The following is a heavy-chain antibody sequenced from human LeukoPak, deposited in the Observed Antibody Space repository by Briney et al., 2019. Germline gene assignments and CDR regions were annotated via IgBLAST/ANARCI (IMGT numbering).Heavy chain of an antibody. Sequence: PSQTLSLTCTVSGGSISSGGYSWSWIRQHPGKGLEWVGYIYYSGSTYYNPSLKSRVTISVDTSKNQFSLKLSSVTAADTAVYYCATESDYHDSPYFDYWGQGTLVTVSS. CDR3: ATESDYHDSPYFDY. J-gene: IGHJ4*02. CDR1: GGSISSGGYS. V-gene: IGHV4-31*03. D-gene: IGHD3-22*01. CDR2: IYYSGST.